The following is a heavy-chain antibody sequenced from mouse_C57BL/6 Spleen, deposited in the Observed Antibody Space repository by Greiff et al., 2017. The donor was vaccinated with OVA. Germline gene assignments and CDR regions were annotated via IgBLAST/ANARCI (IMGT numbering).Heavy chain of an antibody. V-gene: IGHV1-61*01. J-gene: IGHJ4*01. CDR1: GYTFTSYW. CDR3: ARGDVYYDYARDN. Sequence: VKLQQSGAELVRPGSSVKLSCKASGYTFTSYWMDWVKQRPGQGLEWIGNIYPSDSETHYNQKFKDKATLTVDKSSSTAYMQLSSLTSEDSAIYYCARGDVYYDYARDNWGQGTSLTVSS. D-gene: IGHD2-3*01. CDR2: IYPSDSET.